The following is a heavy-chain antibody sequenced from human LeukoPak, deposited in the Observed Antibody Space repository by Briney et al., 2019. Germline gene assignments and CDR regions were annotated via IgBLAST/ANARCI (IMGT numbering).Heavy chain of an antibody. Sequence: GGTPRLSCAASGFTFSSYGMSWVRQAPEKGLQWVSAISGGGVSTYYADSVRGRFTISRDNSKNTLYLQMNSLRAEDTAVYYCARKVAAPDYWGQGTLVTVSS. J-gene: IGHJ4*02. CDR2: ISGGGVST. D-gene: IGHD6-19*01. V-gene: IGHV3-23*01. CDR1: GFTFSSYG. CDR3: ARKVAAPDY.